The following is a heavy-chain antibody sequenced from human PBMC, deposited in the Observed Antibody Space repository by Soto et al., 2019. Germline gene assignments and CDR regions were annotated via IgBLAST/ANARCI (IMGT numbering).Heavy chain of an antibody. CDR3: ARTSYDSSGTAADP. D-gene: IGHD3-22*01. J-gene: IGHJ5*02. CDR2: IYYSGSN. V-gene: IGHV4-31*03. CDR1: GGSISSGGYY. Sequence: QVQLQESGPGLVKPSQTLSLTCTVSGGSISSGGYYWSWIRQHPGKGLEWIGYIYYSGSNYYNPSLKSRVTISVDTYKNQFSLKLSSVTAADTAVYYCARTSYDSSGTAADPWGQGTLVTVSS.